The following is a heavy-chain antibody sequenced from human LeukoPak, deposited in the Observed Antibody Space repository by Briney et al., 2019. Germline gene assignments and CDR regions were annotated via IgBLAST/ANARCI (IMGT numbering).Heavy chain of an antibody. V-gene: IGHV4-59*01. Sequence: SETLSLTCTVSGGSISSYYWSWIRQSPGKGLEWIGYIHYSGGTNYNPSLKSRVTISVHTSKNQFSLKLSSVTAADTAVYYCARAVFSYCSGGSCPYFDYWGQGTLVTVSS. CDR3: ARAVFSYCSGGSCPYFDY. CDR1: GGSISSYY. CDR2: IHYSGGT. D-gene: IGHD2-15*01. J-gene: IGHJ4*02.